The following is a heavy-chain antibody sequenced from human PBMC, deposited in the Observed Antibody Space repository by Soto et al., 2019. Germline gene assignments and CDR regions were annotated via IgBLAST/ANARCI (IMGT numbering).Heavy chain of an antibody. CDR2: ISSSSSYI. Sequence: EVQLVESGGGLVKPGGSLRLSCAASGFTFSSYSMNWVRQAPGKGLEWVSSISSSSSYIYYADSVKGRFTISRDNAKNSLYLQMNSLRAEDTAVYYCARSHSSSPLFDYWGQGTLVTVSS. J-gene: IGHJ4*02. CDR1: GFTFSSYS. CDR3: ARSHSSSPLFDY. V-gene: IGHV3-21*01. D-gene: IGHD6-6*01.